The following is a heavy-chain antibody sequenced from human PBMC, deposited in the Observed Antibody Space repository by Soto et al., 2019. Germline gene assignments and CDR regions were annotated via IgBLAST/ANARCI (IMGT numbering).Heavy chain of an antibody. Sequence: QVQLVQSGAEVKKPGASVKVSCKAFGYTFTTYDINWVRQATGQGLEWMGWMNANSGNTGYAQKFKGGVTMTRDTSISTAYMELSSLTSEDTAVYYCARRTVAYWYFDLWGRGTLVTVSS. CDR2: MNANSGNT. CDR1: GYTFTTYD. CDR3: ARRTVAYWYFDL. V-gene: IGHV1-8*01. J-gene: IGHJ2*01. D-gene: IGHD4-4*01.